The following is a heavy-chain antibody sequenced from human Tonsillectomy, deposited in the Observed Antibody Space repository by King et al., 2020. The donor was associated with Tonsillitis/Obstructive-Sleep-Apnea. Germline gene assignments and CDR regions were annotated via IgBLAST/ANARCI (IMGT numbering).Heavy chain of an antibody. Sequence: EAQLVQSGAEVKKPGESLKISCKGSGYSLTNYWIGWVRQMPGIGLEWMGIIYPGDSDTRYSPSFQGQVTISADKSISTAYLQWSSLKASDTAMYYFASPSSPETTDALHIWGQGTMVTVSS. CDR3: ASPSSPETTDALHI. J-gene: IGHJ3*02. D-gene: IGHD4-17*01. CDR2: IYPGDSDT. V-gene: IGHV5-51*01. CDR1: GYSLTNYW.